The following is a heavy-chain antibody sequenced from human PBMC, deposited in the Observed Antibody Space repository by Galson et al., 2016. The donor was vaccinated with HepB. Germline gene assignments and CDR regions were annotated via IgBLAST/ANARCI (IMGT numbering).Heavy chain of an antibody. CDR1: GDSINSNDYT. D-gene: IGHD3-10*01. CDR2: IYHGGTT. J-gene: IGHJ4*02. V-gene: IGHV4-30-2*01. Sequence: TLSLTCAVSGDSINSNDYTWNWIRQPPGKGLEWIEYIYHGGTTYFNPSLKGRATISIDRSKNQVSLKLSSVTAADTAVYFCARGGSVTGIRELNSWGQGTLVTVSS. CDR3: ARGGSVTGIRELNS.